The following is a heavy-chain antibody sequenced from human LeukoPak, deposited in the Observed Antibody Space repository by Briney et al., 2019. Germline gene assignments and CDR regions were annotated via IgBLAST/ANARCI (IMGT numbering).Heavy chain of an antibody. Sequence: PSETLSLTCAVYGGSFSGYYWSWIRQPPGKGLEWIGEINHSGSTNYNPSHKSRVTISVDTSKNQFSLKLSSVTAADTAVYYCAGIAVAASSPAFDIWGQGTMVTVSS. CDR3: AGIAVAASSPAFDI. J-gene: IGHJ3*02. V-gene: IGHV4-34*01. CDR1: GGSFSGYY. D-gene: IGHD6-19*01. CDR2: INHSGST.